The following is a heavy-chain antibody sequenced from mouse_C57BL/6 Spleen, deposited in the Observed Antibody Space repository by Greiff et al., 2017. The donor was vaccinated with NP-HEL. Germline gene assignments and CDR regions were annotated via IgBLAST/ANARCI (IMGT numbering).Heavy chain of an antibody. CDR2: IDPSDSYT. V-gene: IGHV1-69*01. CDR1: GYTFTSYW. J-gene: IGHJ2*01. D-gene: IGHD1-1*01. Sequence: QVQLQQPGAELVMPGASVKLSCKASGYTFTSYWMHWVKQRPGQGLEWIGEIDPSDSYTNYNQKFKGKSTLTVDKSSSTAYMQLSSLTSEDSAVYYCARRAHYYGSSIDYWGQGTTLTVSS. CDR3: ARRAHYYGSSIDY.